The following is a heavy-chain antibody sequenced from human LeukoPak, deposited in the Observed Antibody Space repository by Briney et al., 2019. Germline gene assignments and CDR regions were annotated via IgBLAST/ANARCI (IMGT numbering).Heavy chain of an antibody. CDR3: ARHASSVSWFDP. V-gene: IGHV5-51*01. Sequence: GESLKISCKGSGYRFTSYWIGWVRQMPGKGLEWMGSIYPGDSDTRYSPSFQGQVTISADKSISTAYVQWSGLRAPDTAMYYCARHASSVSWFDPWGQGTLVTVSS. CDR2: IYPGDSDT. J-gene: IGHJ5*02. CDR1: GYRFTSYW.